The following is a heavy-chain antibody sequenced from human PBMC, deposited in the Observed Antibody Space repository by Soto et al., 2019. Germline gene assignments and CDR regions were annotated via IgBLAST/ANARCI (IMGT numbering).Heavy chain of an antibody. CDR1: GFIFNTYS. CDR3: ARFGLVTFDC. CDR2: ISPSGSYM. V-gene: IGHV3-21*01. D-gene: IGHD3-3*01. J-gene: IGHJ4*02. Sequence: GGSLRLSCAASGFIFNTYSMDWVRQAPGKGLEWVASISPSGSYMYYGDSVKGRFTVSRDNAKNSLYLQMDSLRADDTAIYYCARFGLVTFDCWGQGTLVTVSS.